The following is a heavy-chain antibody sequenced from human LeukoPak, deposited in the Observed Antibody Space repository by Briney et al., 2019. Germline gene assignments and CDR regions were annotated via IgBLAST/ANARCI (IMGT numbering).Heavy chain of an antibody. J-gene: IGHJ6*03. CDR3: ARPSIPGYYYYYMDV. CDR2: ISWNSGSI. Sequence: GGSLRLSCAASGFTFDDYAMHWVGQAPGKGLEWVSGISWNSGSIGYADSVKGRFTISRDNAKNSLYLEMNSLRAEDTAVYYCARPSIPGYYYYYMDVWGKGTTVTVSS. V-gene: IGHV3-9*01. CDR1: GFTFDDYA.